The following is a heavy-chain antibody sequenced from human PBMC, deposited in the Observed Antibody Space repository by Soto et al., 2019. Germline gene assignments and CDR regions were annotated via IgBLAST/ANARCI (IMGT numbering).Heavy chain of an antibody. J-gene: IGHJ6*02. CDR1: GYTFTDYY. CDR2: INPNSGGT. D-gene: IGHD2-2*01. V-gene: IGHV1-2*04. Sequence: QVQLVQSGAEVKKPGASLKVSCKTSGYTFTDYYLHWVRQAPGQGLEWMGWINPNSGGTYFAQKFQGWVTMTRDTSISTAYMELSRLRSDDTAVYYCVKGNKVVPAAIRGYYYGMDVWGQGTTVTVSS. CDR3: VKGNKVVPAAIRGYYYGMDV.